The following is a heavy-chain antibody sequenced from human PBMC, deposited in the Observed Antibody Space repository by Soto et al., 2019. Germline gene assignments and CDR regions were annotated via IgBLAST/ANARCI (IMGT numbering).Heavy chain of an antibody. V-gene: IGHV3-23*01. CDR3: VKGISYGYGSLDY. D-gene: IGHD5-18*01. CDR2: ISGSGGSI. Sequence: DVQLLESGGDLVQPGESLRLSCVASGVTFSSYAMTWVRQAPGMGLEWVATISGSGGSIYYADTVQGGFAISRDNSNDTLFLKMISLRVAATSIYYCVKGISYGYGSLDYWGQGTVFPVSS. CDR1: GVTFSSYA. J-gene: IGHJ4*02.